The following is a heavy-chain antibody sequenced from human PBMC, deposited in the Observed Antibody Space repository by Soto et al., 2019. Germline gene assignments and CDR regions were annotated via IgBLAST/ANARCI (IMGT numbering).Heavy chain of an antibody. D-gene: IGHD3-22*01. V-gene: IGHV1-18*01. CDR1: GYTFTSYG. CDR2: ISAYNGNT. CDR3: ARSITMIVPPNWFDP. J-gene: IGHJ5*02. Sequence: GASVKVSCKASGYTFTSYGISWVRQAPGQGLEWMGWISAYNGNTNYAQELQGRVTMTTDTSTSTAYMELRSLRSDDTAVYYCARSITMIVPPNWFDPWGQGTLVTVSS.